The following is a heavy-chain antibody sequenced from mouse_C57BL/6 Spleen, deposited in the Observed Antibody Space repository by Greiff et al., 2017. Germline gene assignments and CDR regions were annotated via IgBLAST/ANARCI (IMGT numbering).Heavy chain of an antibody. CDR1: GYAFSSSW. CDR2: IYPGDGDT. CDR3: ASRGYYGSSSWFAY. J-gene: IGHJ3*01. D-gene: IGHD1-1*01. Sequence: QVQLQQSGAELVKPGASVKISCKASGYAFSSSWMNWVKQRPGKGLEWIGQIYPGDGDTNYNGKLKGKATLTADKSSSTAYMQLSSLTSEDSAVYFCASRGYYGSSSWFAYWGQGTLVTVSA. V-gene: IGHV1-80*01.